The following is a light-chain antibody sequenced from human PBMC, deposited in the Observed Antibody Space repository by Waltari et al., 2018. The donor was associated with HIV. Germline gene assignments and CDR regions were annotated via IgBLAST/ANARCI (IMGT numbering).Light chain of an antibody. J-gene: IGKJ5*01. CDR1: QGINNF. Sequence: DIQLTQSPSFLSASVGDRVTITCRASQGINNFLAWYQQKSGKGPNLLIYDAFILNSGVPSRFSGSGSGTEFTLTISSLRPEDFATYYCQQRHSYPITFGQGTRLDI. CDR2: DAF. CDR3: QQRHSYPIT. V-gene: IGKV1-9*01.